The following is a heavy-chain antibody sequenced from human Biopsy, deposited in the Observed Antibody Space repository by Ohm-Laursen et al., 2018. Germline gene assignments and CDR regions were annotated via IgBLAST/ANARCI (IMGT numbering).Heavy chain of an antibody. V-gene: IGHV3-33*01. CDR3: ARPTNARAGGAPFDI. CDR2: LWYDGTNK. CDR1: GFNFSSYG. Sequence: SLRLSCAASGFNFSSYGMHWVRQAPGKGLEWVAVLWYDGTNKYYADPVKGRFTISRDNSKNTLYLQMNSLRAEDTAMYYCARPTNARAGGAPFDIWGQGTMVTVSS. D-gene: IGHD1-1*01. J-gene: IGHJ3*02.